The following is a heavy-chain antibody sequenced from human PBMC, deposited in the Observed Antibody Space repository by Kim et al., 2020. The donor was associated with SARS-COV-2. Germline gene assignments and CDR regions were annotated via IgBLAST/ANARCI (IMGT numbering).Heavy chain of an antibody. CDR2: IRSKANTYAK. CDR1: GFTFSGST. CDR3: TRVNPRSGGCFDAF. Sequence: GGSLRLSCAASGFTFSGSTMHWVRQASGKGLEWVAGIRSKANTYAKAYAASVQYTFSIYRDESTNTPYLQMHSLKTPDTALYYRTRVNPRSGGCFDAF. J-gene: IGHJ3*01. D-gene: IGHD2-15*01. V-gene: IGHV3-73*01.